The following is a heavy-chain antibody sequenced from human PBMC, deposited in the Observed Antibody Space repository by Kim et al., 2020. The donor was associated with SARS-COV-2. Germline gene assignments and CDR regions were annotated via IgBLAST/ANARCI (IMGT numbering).Heavy chain of an antibody. Sequence: SETLSLTCAVYGGSFSGYYWSWIRQPPGKGLEWIGEINHSGSTNYNPSPKSRVTISVDTSKNQFSLKLSPVTGADTAVYYCASTTDYYDSSGYYWESQMHDYWGQGTLVTVSS. CDR1: GGSFSGYY. J-gene: IGHJ4*02. CDR3: ASTTDYYDSSGYYWESQMHDY. D-gene: IGHD3-22*01. V-gene: IGHV4-34*01. CDR2: INHSGST.